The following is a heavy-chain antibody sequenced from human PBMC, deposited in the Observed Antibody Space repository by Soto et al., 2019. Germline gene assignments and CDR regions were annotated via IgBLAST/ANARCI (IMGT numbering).Heavy chain of an antibody. J-gene: IGHJ6*02. CDR2: IYYSGST. V-gene: IGHV4-31*03. CDR1: GGSISSGGYY. D-gene: IGHD6-19*01. Sequence: SETLSLTCTVSGGSISSGGYYWSWIRQHPGKGLEWIGYIYYSGSTYYNPSLKSRVTISVDTSKNQFSLKLSSVTAADTAVYYCATAVAGNEVSFEGYGMDVWGQGTTVTVSS. CDR3: ATAVAGNEVSFEGYGMDV.